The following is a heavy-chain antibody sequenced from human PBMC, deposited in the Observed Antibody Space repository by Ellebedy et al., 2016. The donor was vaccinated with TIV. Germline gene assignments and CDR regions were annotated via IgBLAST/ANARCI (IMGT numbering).Heavy chain of an antibody. CDR3: ARKTLNSPYWYFDL. V-gene: IGHV3-11*01. CDR1: GFTFSDYS. J-gene: IGHJ2*01. CDR2: ISSSGSTI. Sequence: PGGSLRLSCAASGFTFSDYSMNWIRQTPGKGLEWVSYISSSGSTIYYADVVKGRFTISRDNAKNTLFLQMNSLRGEDTAVYYCARKTLNSPYWYFDLWGRGTLVTVSS. D-gene: IGHD5-18*01.